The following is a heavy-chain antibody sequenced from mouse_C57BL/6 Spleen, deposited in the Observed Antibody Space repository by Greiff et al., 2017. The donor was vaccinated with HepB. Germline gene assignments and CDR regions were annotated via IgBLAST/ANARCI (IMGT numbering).Heavy chain of an antibody. D-gene: IGHD2-5*01. J-gene: IGHJ2*01. Sequence: QVQLQQSGAELVMPGASVKLSCKASGYTFTSYWMHWVKQRPGQGLEWIGEIDPSDSYTNYNQKFKGKSTLTVDKSSSTAYMQLSSLTSEDSAVYYCARHGYSNYYFDYWGQGTTLTVSS. CDR2: IDPSDSYT. CDR3: ARHGYSNYYFDY. CDR1: GYTFTSYW. V-gene: IGHV1-69*01.